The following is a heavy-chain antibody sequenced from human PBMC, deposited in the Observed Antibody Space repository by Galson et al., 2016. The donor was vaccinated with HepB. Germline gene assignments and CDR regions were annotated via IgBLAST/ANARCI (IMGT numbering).Heavy chain of an antibody. J-gene: IGHJ4*02. CDR1: GGSISSRNYY. V-gene: IGHV4-39*02. D-gene: IGHD3-22*01. CDR3: ARRPSGAYYALYYFDY. CDR2: IYYNGII. Sequence: SETLSLTCTVSGGSISSRNYYWGWIRQPPGKGLEWIGSIYYNGIIYYNPSLKSRVTISMDTSKNHLSLNLTSVTAADTAVYYCARRPSGAYYALYYFDYWGQGTLVTVSS.